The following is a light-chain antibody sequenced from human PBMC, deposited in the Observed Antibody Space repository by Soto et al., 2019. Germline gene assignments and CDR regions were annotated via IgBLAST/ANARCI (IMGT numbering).Light chain of an antibody. V-gene: IGKV3-11*01. CDR2: DAS. CDR3: QQRSNWPPTWT. CDR1: QSVSSY. Sequence: IVLTQSPAPLSLSPGERATLSCRASQSVSSYLAWYQQKPGQAPRLLIYDASNRATGIPARFSGSGSGTDFTLTISSLEPEDFAVYYCQQRSNWPPTWTFGQGTKVDIK. J-gene: IGKJ1*01.